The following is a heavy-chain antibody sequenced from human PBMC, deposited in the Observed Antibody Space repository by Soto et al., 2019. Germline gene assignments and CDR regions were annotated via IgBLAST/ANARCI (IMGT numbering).Heavy chain of an antibody. Sequence: PGDSLKISCKGSGYNFTTFWIGWVRQMPGKGLEWMGIIYPGDSETKYSPDFEGQVTISADRSTNTAYLQWRSLRASDTAMYYCARLGFPGAIYFDSWGLGTLVTVSS. CDR1: GYNFTTFW. J-gene: IGHJ4*02. CDR3: ARLGFPGAIYFDS. CDR2: IYPGDSET. V-gene: IGHV5-51*01.